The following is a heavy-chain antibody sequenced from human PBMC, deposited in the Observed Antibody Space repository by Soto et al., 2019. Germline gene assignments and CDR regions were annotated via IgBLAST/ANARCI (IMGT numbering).Heavy chain of an antibody. CDR1: GFTFSDAW. CDR3: TSHDATAQNFGPY. Sequence: EVQLVESGGGLVKPGGSLRLSCAASGFTFSDAWMNCARQAQGKGLDWVGRIKSKAYGGTTDYCAPVKGRFTISRDDSTATMYLQMNSLETEDTGVYYCTSHDATAQNFGPYWGQGTLVTVSS. V-gene: IGHV3-15*07. D-gene: IGHD1-7*01. J-gene: IGHJ4*02. CDR2: IKSKAYGGTT.